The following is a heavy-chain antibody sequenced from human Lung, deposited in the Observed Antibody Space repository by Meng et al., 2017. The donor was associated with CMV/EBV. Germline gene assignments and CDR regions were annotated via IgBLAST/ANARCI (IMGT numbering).Heavy chain of an antibody. CDR3: ARATGELLNEYYFDY. V-gene: IGHV4-59*01. CDR2: IYYSGST. CDR1: GGSISSYY. Sequence: SETLSLXXTVSGGSISSYYWSWIRQPPGKGLEWIGYIYYSGSTNYNPSLKSRVTISVDTSKNQFSLKLSSVTAADTAVYYCARATGELLNEYYFDYWGQGTLVXVSS. J-gene: IGHJ4*02. D-gene: IGHD1-26*01.